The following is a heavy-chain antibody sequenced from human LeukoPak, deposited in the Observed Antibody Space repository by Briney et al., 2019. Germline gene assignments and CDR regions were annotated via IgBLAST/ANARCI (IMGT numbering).Heavy chain of an antibody. J-gene: IGHJ6*03. CDR1: GFIFSSHV. V-gene: IGHV3-33*06. Sequence: PGGSLRLSCEASGFIFSSHVMHGVRQAPGKGLEGVAVIWFDGSNKYYADSVKGRFTISRDNSKNILYLQVNSLRVEDSAVYYCAKDGVVRGTSYYMDVWGKGTTVTVSS. D-gene: IGHD3-10*01. CDR2: IWFDGSNK. CDR3: AKDGVVRGTSYYMDV.